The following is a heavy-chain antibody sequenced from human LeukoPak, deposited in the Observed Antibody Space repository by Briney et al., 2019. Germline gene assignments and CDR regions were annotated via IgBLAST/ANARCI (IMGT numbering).Heavy chain of an antibody. CDR2: INPSGGST. D-gene: IGHD1-26*01. J-gene: IGHJ4*02. V-gene: IGHV1-46*01. CDR1: GYTFTSYY. CDR3: ARVETSGSYEY. Sequence: ASVKVSCKASGYTFTSYYMHWVRQAPGPGLERMGIINPSGGSTGDAQKFQGRVTMTRDTSTSTVYMELSSLRSEDTAVYYCARVETSGSYEYWGQGTLVTVSS.